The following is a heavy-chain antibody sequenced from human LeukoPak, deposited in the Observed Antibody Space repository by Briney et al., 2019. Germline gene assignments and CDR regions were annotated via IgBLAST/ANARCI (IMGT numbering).Heavy chain of an antibody. Sequence: SVKVSCKASGGIFGSYDSNWVQQAPGQGLEWLGRIIPIFDTPNYAQTFQGRVTISADKSTRTVYMELSSLRSEDTALYYCAKGSRLREAGSYRFWGQGTLVTVSS. CDR1: GGIFGSYD. CDR2: IIPIFDTP. D-gene: IGHD3-16*02. CDR3: AKGSRLREAGSYRF. J-gene: IGHJ4*02. V-gene: IGHV1-69*06.